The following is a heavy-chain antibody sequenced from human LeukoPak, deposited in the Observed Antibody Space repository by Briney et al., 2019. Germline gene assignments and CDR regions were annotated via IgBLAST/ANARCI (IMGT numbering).Heavy chain of an antibody. D-gene: IGHD2-8*01. CDR1: GFTFSNYA. CDR3: ARDLVLTKYALDF. J-gene: IGHJ4*02. CDR2: ISYDGSTK. V-gene: IGHV3-30*04. Sequence: GGSLRLSCAASGFTFSNYAIHWVRQAPGKGLEWVTIISYDGSTKSYADSVKGRFTISRDNSKNTVYPQLNSLRPEDTAIYYCARDLVLTKYALDFWGQGTLVTVSS.